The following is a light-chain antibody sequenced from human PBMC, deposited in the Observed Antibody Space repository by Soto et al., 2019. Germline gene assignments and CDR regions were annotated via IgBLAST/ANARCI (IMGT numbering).Light chain of an antibody. V-gene: IGLV1-40*01. Sequence: QSVLTQPPSVSGASGQRVTISCTGSSPNIGAGYDVHWYQQLPGTAPKLLIYGNSNRPSGVPDRFSGSKSGTSASLAITGLQAEDEADYYCQSYDSSLSGRVVFGGGTKLTVL. CDR2: GNS. CDR1: SPNIGAGYD. J-gene: IGLJ2*01. CDR3: QSYDSSLSGRVV.